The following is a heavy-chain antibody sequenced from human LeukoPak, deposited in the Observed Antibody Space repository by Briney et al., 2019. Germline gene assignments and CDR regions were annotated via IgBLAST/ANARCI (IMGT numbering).Heavy chain of an antibody. Sequence: GRSLRLSCAASGFTFSSYALSWVRQAPGKGLEWVSAISGSGYSTFYADSVTGRFTISRDNSKNTLYLQLNSLRAEDTAVYYCAKCYFDISGHPGHSDSWGQGALVTVSS. CDR3: AKCYFDISGHPGHSDS. V-gene: IGHV3-23*01. D-gene: IGHD3-22*01. CDR1: GFTFSSYA. CDR2: ISGSGYST. J-gene: IGHJ4*02.